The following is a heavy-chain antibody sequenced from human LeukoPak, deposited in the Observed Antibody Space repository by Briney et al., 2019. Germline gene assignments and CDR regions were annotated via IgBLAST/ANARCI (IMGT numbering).Heavy chain of an antibody. CDR1: AYSFTSYW. Sequence: GESLKISCKGSAYSFTSYWIVWVRQMPGKGLEWMGIIYPGDSHTRYSPSFQGQVTISADKSISTAYMQWSSLKASDTAMYYCASLAGLAAATDYWGQGTLVTVSS. CDR3: ASLAGLAAATDY. D-gene: IGHD6-13*01. V-gene: IGHV5-51*01. J-gene: IGHJ4*02. CDR2: IYPGDSHT.